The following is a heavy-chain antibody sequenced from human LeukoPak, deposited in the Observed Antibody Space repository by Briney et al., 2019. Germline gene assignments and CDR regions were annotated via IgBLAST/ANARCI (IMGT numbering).Heavy chain of an antibody. V-gene: IGHV4-39*01. Sequence: PSETLSLTCTVSGGSISSSSYYWGWIRQPPGKGLEWIGSIYYSGSTYYNPSLKSRVTISVDTSKSQFSLNVTSVTAADTAVYFCARGLTYYYDSTSYAFDSWGQGALVTVSS. CDR1: GGSISSSSYY. CDR2: IYYSGST. D-gene: IGHD3-22*01. CDR3: ARGLTYYYDSTSYAFDS. J-gene: IGHJ4*02.